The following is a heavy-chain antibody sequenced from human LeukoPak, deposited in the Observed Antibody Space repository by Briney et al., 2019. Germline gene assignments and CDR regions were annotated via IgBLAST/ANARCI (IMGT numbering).Heavy chain of an antibody. J-gene: IGHJ4*02. V-gene: IGHV4-59*08. CDR1: GGSISSYY. CDR3: ARHSIVGQWLVPSDY. CDR2: IYYSGST. D-gene: IGHD6-19*01. Sequence: PSETLSLTCTVSGGSISSYYWSWIRQPPGKGLEWIGYIYYSGSTNYNPSLKSRVTISVDTSKNQFSLKLSSVTAADTAVYYCARHSIVGQWLVPSDYWGQGTLVTVSS.